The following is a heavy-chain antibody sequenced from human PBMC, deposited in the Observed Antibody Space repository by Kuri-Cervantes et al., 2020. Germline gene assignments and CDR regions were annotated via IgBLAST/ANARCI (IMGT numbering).Heavy chain of an antibody. CDR2: TSANGGST. CDR3: AKGDDFWSGRAYDY. J-gene: IGHJ4*02. Sequence: GGSLRLSCAASGFTFSSYAMHWVRQAPREGLEWVSSTSANGGSTYYADSVKGRFTISRDNSKNTLYLQMNNLRTEDTAVYYCAKGDDFWSGRAYDYWGQGTLVTVSS. CDR1: GFTFSSYA. V-gene: IGHV3-23*01. D-gene: IGHD3-3*01.